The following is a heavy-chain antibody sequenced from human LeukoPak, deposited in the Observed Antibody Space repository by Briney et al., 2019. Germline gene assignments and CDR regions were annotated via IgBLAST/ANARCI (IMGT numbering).Heavy chain of an antibody. V-gene: IGHV4-34*01. J-gene: IGHJ4*02. CDR2: INHNGGI. CDR1: GGSFSDYY. Sequence: PSETLSLTCAVYGGSFSDYYWAWIRQPPGKGLEWIGEINHNGGINYNPSLKSRVTLSLDTSMNHVSLRLTSVTAADTGVYYCARGFLAHFYGSISHDYWGQGTLVSVSS. D-gene: IGHD3-10*01. CDR3: ARGFLAHFYGSISHDY.